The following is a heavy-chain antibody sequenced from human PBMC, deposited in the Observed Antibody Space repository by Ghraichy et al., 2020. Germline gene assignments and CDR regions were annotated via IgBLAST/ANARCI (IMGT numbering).Heavy chain of an antibody. V-gene: IGHV1-69*13. CDR3: AGGPGGYCSGGSCYQNWFDP. CDR1: GGTFSSYA. Sequence: SVKVSCKASGGTFSSYAISWVRQAPGQGLEWMGGIIPIFGTANYAQKFQGRVTITADESTSTAYMELSSLRSEDTAVYYCAGGPGGYCSGGSCYQNWFDPWGQGTLVTVSS. CDR2: IIPIFGTA. D-gene: IGHD2-15*01. J-gene: IGHJ5*02.